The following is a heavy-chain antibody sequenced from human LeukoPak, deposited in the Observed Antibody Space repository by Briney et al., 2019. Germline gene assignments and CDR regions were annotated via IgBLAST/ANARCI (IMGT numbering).Heavy chain of an antibody. V-gene: IGHV4-39*01. CDR1: GGSISSSSYY. Sequence: SETLSLTCTVSGGSISSSSYYWGWIRQPPWKGLEGTGRIYYSGSTYYNPSLKSRVTRSVDTSKNPFSLKLSSVTAADTAVYYCARQGDGSGSYLRTDTDYWGQGTVVTVSS. D-gene: IGHD3-10*01. CDR3: ARQGDGSGSYLRTDTDY. CDR2: IYYSGST. J-gene: IGHJ4*02.